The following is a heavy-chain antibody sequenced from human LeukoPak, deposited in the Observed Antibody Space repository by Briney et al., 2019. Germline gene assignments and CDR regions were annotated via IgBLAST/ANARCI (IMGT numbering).Heavy chain of an antibody. J-gene: IGHJ4*02. CDR1: GFTFSSYS. Sequence: GGSLRLSCAASGFTFSSYSMNWVRQAPGKGLEWVSSISSSSSYIYYADSVKGRFTISRDNSKNTLYLQMNSLRAEDTAVYYCANGLTTVVTPAFDYWGQGTLVTVSS. CDR2: ISSSSSYI. V-gene: IGHV3-21*01. CDR3: ANGLTTVVTPAFDY. D-gene: IGHD4-23*01.